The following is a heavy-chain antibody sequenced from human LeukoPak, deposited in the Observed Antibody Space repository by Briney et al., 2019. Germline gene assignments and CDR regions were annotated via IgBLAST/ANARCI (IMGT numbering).Heavy chain of an antibody. V-gene: IGHV4-34*01. J-gene: IGHJ4*02. Sequence: SETLSVTSGLCGGSFSGYQWTWIRQSPGKGMEWIGQIDHSGTTNYDPSLKSRLTMSVDTSKNQFSLKLTSVTAADTAVYYCARGAYNGSWYYYWGQGALVTVSS. CDR2: IDHSGTT. D-gene: IGHD6-13*01. CDR1: GGSFSGYQ. CDR3: ARGAYNGSWYYY.